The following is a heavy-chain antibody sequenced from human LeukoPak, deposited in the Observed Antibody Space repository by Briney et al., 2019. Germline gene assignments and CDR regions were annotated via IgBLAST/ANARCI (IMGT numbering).Heavy chain of an antibody. Sequence: SQTLSLTCTGSGVSISSGGYYWSWIRQHPGKGLEWIGYIYYSGSTYYNPSLKSRVTISVDTSKNQFSLKLSSVTAADTAVYYCARSRITMVRGPWFDPWGQGTLVTVSS. J-gene: IGHJ5*02. V-gene: IGHV4-31*03. D-gene: IGHD3-10*01. CDR2: IYYSGST. CDR1: GVSISSGGYY. CDR3: ARSRITMVRGPWFDP.